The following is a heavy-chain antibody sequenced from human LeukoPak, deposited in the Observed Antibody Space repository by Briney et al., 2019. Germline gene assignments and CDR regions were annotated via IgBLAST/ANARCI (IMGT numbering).Heavy chain of an antibody. D-gene: IGHD2-15*01. V-gene: IGHV1-46*01. CDR3: ARAESGGSLQNHDFDI. CDR2: INPTGTGT. J-gene: IGHJ3*02. Sequence: ASVKGSCKPSGYTLIHNWMHCVRPAPGQGLEWIGLINPTGTGTLYAQKFQGRVTMTRDMSTSTDYMELSSLRSEDTAVYYCARAESGGSLQNHDFDIWGQGTMVTVSS. CDR1: GYTLIHNW.